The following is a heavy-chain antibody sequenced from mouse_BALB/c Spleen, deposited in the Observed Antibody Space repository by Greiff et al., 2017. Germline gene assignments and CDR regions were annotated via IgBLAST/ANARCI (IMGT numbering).Heavy chain of an antibody. D-gene: IGHD2-1*01. CDR3: ARDGNYEDAMDY. V-gene: IGHV5-17*02. J-gene: IGHJ4*01. CDR2: ISSGSSTI. CDR1: GFTFSSFG. Sequence: DVMLVESGGGLVQPGGSRKLSCAASGFTFSSFGMHWVRQAPEKGLEWVAYISSGSSTIYYADTVKGRFTISRDNPKNTLFLQMTSLRSEDTAMYYCARDGNYEDAMDYWGQGTSVTVSS.